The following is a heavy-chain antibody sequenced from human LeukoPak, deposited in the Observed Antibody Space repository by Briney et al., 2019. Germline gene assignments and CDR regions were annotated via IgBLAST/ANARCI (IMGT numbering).Heavy chain of an antibody. CDR1: GGSFSGYY. CDR2: INHSGST. J-gene: IGHJ5*01. V-gene: IGHV4-34*01. CDR3: ARGRTLVDS. Sequence: PSETLSLTCAVYGGSFSGYYWSWIRQPPGKGLEWIGEINHSGSTNYNPSLKSRVTISVDTSKNQFSLKLSSVTAADTAVYYCARGRTLVDSCGQGTLVTVSS.